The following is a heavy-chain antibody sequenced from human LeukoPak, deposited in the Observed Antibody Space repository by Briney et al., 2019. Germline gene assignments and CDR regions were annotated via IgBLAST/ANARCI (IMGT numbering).Heavy chain of an antibody. J-gene: IGHJ6*02. Sequence: PGGSLRLSCAASGLRFSTAWMGWVRQAPGKGLEWVALISYDGSIKYYADSVRGRFTISRDNSKNTLYLEMNSVGAEDTAVYHCAKGMYYYDTSGYRDSNYYFYGLDVWGQGTTVTVSS. CDR3: AKGMYYYDTSGYRDSNYYFYGLDV. D-gene: IGHD3-22*01. V-gene: IGHV3-30*18. CDR1: GLRFSTAW. CDR2: ISYDGSIK.